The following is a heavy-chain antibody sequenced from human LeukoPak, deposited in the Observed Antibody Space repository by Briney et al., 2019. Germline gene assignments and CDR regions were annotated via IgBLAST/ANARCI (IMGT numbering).Heavy chain of an antibody. CDR2: ISGSGGST. V-gene: IGHV3-23*01. Sequence: GGSLRLSCVVSGSTFSRYFLSWVRQAPGKGLEWVSAISGSGGSTYYADSVTGRFTISRDNSKNTLYLQVNSLRAEDTAVYYCAKEGRGFWGQGTLVTVSS. CDR1: GSTFSRYF. D-gene: IGHD1-26*01. J-gene: IGHJ4*02. CDR3: AKEGRGF.